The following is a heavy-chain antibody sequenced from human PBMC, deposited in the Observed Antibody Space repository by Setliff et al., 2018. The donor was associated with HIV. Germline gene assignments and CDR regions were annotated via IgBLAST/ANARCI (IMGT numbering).Heavy chain of an antibody. Sequence: ASVKVSCKASGYTFTGYYIHWVRQAPGQGLEWMGRINPNSGPTNYAQKFQGKVTMTRDTSISTAYMELSRLRSDDTAVYYCARDFFGQRVGATLGYWGQGTLVTVSS. V-gene: IGHV1-2*06. J-gene: IGHJ4*02. D-gene: IGHD1-26*01. CDR2: INPNSGPT. CDR3: ARDFFGQRVGATLGY. CDR1: GYTFTGYY.